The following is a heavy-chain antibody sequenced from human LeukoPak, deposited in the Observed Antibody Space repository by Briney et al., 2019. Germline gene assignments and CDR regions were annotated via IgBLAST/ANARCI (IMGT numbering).Heavy chain of an antibody. V-gene: IGHV4-59*01. Sequence: PSETLSLTCTVSGGSISRYYWSWIRQPPGKGLEWIGYIYYSGSTNYNPSLKSRVTISVDTSKNQFSLKLSSVTAADTAVYYCARVPDYGSGSHHFRLYYYYMDVWGKGTTVTVSS. CDR2: IYYSGST. D-gene: IGHD3-10*01. J-gene: IGHJ6*03. CDR3: ARVPDYGSGSHHFRLYYYYMDV. CDR1: GGSISRYY.